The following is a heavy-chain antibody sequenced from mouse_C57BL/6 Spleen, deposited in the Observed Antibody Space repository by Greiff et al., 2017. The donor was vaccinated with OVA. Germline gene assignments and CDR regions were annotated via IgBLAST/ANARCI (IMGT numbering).Heavy chain of an antibody. J-gene: IGHJ4*01. CDR1: GYTFTSSW. V-gene: IGHV1-69*01. Sequence: QVQLQQPGAELVMPGASVKLSCKASGYTFTSSWMHWVKQRPGQGLEWIGEIDPSGSYTNYNQTFKGKSTLTVDKSSSKADMQRSSLTSEDSAVYYCARSRHYYGSSYAMDYWGQGTSVTVSS. CDR3: ARSRHYYGSSYAMDY. D-gene: IGHD1-1*01. CDR2: IDPSGSYT.